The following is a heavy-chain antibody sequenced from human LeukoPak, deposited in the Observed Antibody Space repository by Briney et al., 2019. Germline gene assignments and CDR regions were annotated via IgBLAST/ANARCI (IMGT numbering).Heavy chain of an antibody. D-gene: IGHD1-26*01. J-gene: IGHJ5*02. CDR1: GGSISTYY. Sequence: TSETLSLTCTVSGGSISTYYWSWIRQPPGKGLEWIGYIYYTGSTSYNPSLKSRVTMSLGASKNQFSLELNSVTPADTAVYYCARGGNYWPQWWFDPWGRGTLVSVST. V-gene: IGHV4-59*01. CDR3: ARGGNYWPQWWFDP. CDR2: IYYTGST.